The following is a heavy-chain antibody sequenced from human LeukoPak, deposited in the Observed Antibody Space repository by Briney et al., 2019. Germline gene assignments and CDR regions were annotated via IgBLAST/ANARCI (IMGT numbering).Heavy chain of an antibody. CDR2: ISSSGSTI. J-gene: IGHJ4*02. V-gene: IGHV3-48*03. CDR1: GFTFSSYE. CDR3: ARDWDGHSGSYYDFDY. D-gene: IGHD1-26*01. Sequence: GGSLRLSCAASGFTFSSYEMNWVRQAPGKGLEWVSYISSSGSTIYYADSVKGRFTISRDNAKNSLYPQMNSLRAEDTAVYYCARDWDGHSGSYYDFDYWGQGTLVTVSS.